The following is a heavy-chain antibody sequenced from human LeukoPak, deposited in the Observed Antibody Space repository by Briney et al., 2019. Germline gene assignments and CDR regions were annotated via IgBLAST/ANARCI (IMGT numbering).Heavy chain of an antibody. CDR3: ARQSSGFFASDY. D-gene: IGHD6-25*01. J-gene: IGHJ4*02. V-gene: IGHV1-18*01. CDR1: GYTFTSYG. Sequence: RWASVKVSCKASGYTFTSYGISWVRQAPGQGLEWMGWISAYNGNTNYAQRLQGRVTMTTDTSTSTAYMELSRLRSDDTAVYFCARQSSGFFASDYWGQGTLVTVSS. CDR2: ISAYNGNT.